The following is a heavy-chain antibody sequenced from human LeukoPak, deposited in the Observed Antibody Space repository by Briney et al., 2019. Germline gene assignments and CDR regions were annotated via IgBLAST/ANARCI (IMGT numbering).Heavy chain of an antibody. D-gene: IGHD2-2*01. CDR1: GYTFTSYY. CDR2: INPSGGST. Sequence: ASVKVSCKASGYTFTSYYMHWVRQAPGQGLEWMGIINPSGGSTSYAQKFQGRVTMTRDTSTSTVYMELSSLRSEDTAVYYCARVGVQLLQIDAFDIWGQGTMVTVSS. V-gene: IGHV1-46*01. CDR3: ARVGVQLLQIDAFDI. J-gene: IGHJ3*02.